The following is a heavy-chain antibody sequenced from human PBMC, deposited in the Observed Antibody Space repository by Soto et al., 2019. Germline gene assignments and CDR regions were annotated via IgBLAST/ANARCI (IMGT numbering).Heavy chain of an antibody. J-gene: IGHJ4*02. D-gene: IGHD4-17*01. Sequence: PGGSLRLSCAASGFPFSDYYMSWIRQAPGKGLEWVSYISSSSSYTNYADSVKGRFTISRDNAKNSLYLQMNSLRAEDTAVYYCAREAVTTFIFVCSFIDYWGQGTLVTVSS. CDR2: ISSSSSYT. CDR3: AREAVTTFIFVCSFIDY. V-gene: IGHV3-11*06. CDR1: GFPFSDYY.